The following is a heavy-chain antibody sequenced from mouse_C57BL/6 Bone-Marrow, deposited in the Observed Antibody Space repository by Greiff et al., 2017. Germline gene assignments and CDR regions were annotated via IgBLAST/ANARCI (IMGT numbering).Heavy chain of an antibody. Sequence: VQRVESGAELVRPGTSVKVSCKASGYAFTNYLIEWVKQRPGQGLEWIGVINPGSGGTNYNEKFKGTATLTADKSSSTAYMQLSSLTSEDSAVYFCAISGGYYGAYWGQGTLVTVSA. CDR1: GYAFTNYL. CDR2: INPGSGGT. V-gene: IGHV1-54*01. J-gene: IGHJ3*01. CDR3: AISGGYYGAY. D-gene: IGHD2-3*01.